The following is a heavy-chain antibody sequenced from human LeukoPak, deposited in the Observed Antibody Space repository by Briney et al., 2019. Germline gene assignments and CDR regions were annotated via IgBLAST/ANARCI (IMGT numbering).Heavy chain of an antibody. CDR2: RNPNSGNT. Sequence: ASVKVSCKASGYTFTNYDINWVRQAPGQGLEWMGWRNPNSGNTGYAQEFQGRVTISRNTSISTTYVELRSLRSEDTAVYYCARSIPLWKDLRRDWFDPWGQGTQVTVSS. CDR3: ARSIPLWKDLRRDWFDP. D-gene: IGHD3-10*01. CDR1: GYTFTNYD. V-gene: IGHV1-8*01. J-gene: IGHJ5*02.